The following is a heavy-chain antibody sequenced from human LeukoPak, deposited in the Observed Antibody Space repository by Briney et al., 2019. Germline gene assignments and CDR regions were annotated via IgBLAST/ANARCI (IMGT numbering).Heavy chain of an antibody. CDR1: AGSISGHS. J-gene: IGHJ4*02. CDR2: IYYSGST. D-gene: IGHD3-22*01. CDR3: AREPRWYYYDSASYYFDY. Sequence: SETLSLTCTVSAGSISGHSWNWIRQPPGKGLEWLGDIYYSGSTRYHPSLESRVTISLDTSKTQFSLSLTSVTAADTAVYYCAREPRWYYYDSASYYFDYWGQGTLVTVSS. V-gene: IGHV4-59*11.